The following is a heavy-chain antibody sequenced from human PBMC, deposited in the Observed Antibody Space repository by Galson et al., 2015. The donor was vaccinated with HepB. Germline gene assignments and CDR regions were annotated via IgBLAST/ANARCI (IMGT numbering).Heavy chain of an antibody. D-gene: IGHD3-10*01. V-gene: IGHV3-64*02. CDR1: GFSFSNYA. J-gene: IGHJ3*02. Sequence: SLRLSCAASGFSFSNYAIFWVRQAPGKGLEFVSAVSSHGGSTYSLDSVKDRTNVSRDNSKNTVYLQMGSLSADDTAVYYCARGTTMIREVLIADALDMWGQGTRVTVSS. CDR2: VSSHGGST. CDR3: ARGTTMIREVLIADALDM.